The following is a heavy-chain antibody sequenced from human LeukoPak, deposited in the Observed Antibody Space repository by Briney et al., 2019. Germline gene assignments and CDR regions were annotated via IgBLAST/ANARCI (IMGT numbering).Heavy chain of an antibody. CDR3: VKGRISEDGLDF. Sequence: GRSLRLSCAASGFSFSSYGMHWVRQTPGKGLDWVSSISSSGNTYYADSVKGRFTISRDNSKNMLYLQMNSLRAEDTAVYYCVKGRISEDGLDFWGQGTLVTVSS. D-gene: IGHD6-13*01. J-gene: IGHJ4*02. V-gene: IGHV3-23*01. CDR1: GFSFSSYG. CDR2: ISSSGNT.